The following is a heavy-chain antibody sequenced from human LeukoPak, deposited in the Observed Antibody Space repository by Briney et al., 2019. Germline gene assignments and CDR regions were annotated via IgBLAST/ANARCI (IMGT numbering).Heavy chain of an antibody. CDR3: ARGIVDYNNAATRRFDP. Sequence: ASVKVSCKASGYTFTVYYIHWVRQAPGHGLEGMGWIYPNTGGTNYAQKFQGRVTMTRDTSISAAYMEMSSLKSNDSAVYYCARGIVDYNNAATRRFDPWGQGTLVTVSS. V-gene: IGHV1-2*02. CDR2: IYPNTGGT. CDR1: GYTFTVYY. D-gene: IGHD4-11*01. J-gene: IGHJ5*02.